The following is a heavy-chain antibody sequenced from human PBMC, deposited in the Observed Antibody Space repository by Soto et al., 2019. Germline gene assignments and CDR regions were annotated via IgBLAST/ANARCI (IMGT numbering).Heavy chain of an antibody. D-gene: IGHD3-10*01. Sequence: SETLSLTCTVSGDSISSGDYFWSWIRQPPGKGLEWIGYISNSGSTFYNPSLKSRVTISVDTSKNQFSLKLSSVTAADTAVYYCARELWFGESPYGMDVWGQGTTVTVSS. CDR1: GDSISSGDYF. V-gene: IGHV4-30-4*02. CDR2: ISNSGST. CDR3: ARELWFGESPYGMDV. J-gene: IGHJ6*02.